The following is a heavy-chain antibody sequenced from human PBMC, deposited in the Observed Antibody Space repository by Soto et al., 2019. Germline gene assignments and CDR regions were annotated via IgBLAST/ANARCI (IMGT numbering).Heavy chain of an antibody. CDR2: IYYSGST. V-gene: IGHV4-61*08. Sequence: SETLSLTCTVSGDSVRSGDYYWSWIRQPPGKGLEWIGHIYYSGSTNYNPSLKSRLTISLDTPMNQFSLKLTSVTAADTAIYCCMRVPVDTYMIYWFDSWGQGTLVTVSS. D-gene: IGHD5-18*01. CDR1: GDSVRSGDYY. J-gene: IGHJ5*01. CDR3: MRVPVDTYMIYWFDS.